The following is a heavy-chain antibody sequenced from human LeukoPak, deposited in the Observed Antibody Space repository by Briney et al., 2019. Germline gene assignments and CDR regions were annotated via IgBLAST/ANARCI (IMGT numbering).Heavy chain of an antibody. Sequence: PSETLSLTCTVSGGSISSSSYYWGWIRQPPGKGLEWIGSIYYSGSTYYNPSLKSRVTISVDTSKNQFSLKLSSVTAADTAVYCCARLPCSSTSCYVGGDRYFDYWGQGTLVTVSS. J-gene: IGHJ4*02. V-gene: IGHV4-39*01. D-gene: IGHD2-2*01. CDR2: IYYSGST. CDR1: GGSISSSSYY. CDR3: ARLPCSSTSCYVGGDRYFDY.